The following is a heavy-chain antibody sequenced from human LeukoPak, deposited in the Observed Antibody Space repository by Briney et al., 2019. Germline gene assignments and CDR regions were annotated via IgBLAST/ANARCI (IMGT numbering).Heavy chain of an antibody. CDR3: ARGGEAFDI. CDR1: GFTFSSYA. J-gene: IGHJ3*02. CDR2: ISYDGSNK. D-gene: IGHD3-16*01. V-gene: IGHV3-30-3*01. Sequence: GGSLRLSCAASGFTFSSYAMHWVRQAPGKGLEWVAVISYDGSNKYYADSVKGRFTISRDNSKNTLYLQMNSLRAEDTAVYYCARGGEAFDIWGQGTMVTVSS.